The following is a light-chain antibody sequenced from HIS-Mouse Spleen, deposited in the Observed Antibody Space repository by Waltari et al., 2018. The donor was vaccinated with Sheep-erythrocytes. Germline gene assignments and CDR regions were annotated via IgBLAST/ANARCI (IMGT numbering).Light chain of an antibody. Sequence: QSALTQPASVSGSPGQSITISCTGTSSDVGSYNLVSWYQQHPGKAPKLMIYEGSKRRSGGSNRFSGSKSGKTASLTISGLQAEDEADYYCCSYAGSSTPWVFGGGTKLTVL. J-gene: IGLJ3*02. CDR2: EGS. CDR3: CSYAGSSTPWV. CDR1: SSDVGSYNL. V-gene: IGLV2-23*01.